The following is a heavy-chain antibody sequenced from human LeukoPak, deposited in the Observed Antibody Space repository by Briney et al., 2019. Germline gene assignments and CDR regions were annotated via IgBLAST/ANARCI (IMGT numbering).Heavy chain of an antibody. CDR1: GYTFTDYY. V-gene: IGHV1-69-2*01. D-gene: IGHD1-26*01. Sequence: ASVKISCKVSGYTFTDYYMHWVQQAPGKGLEWMGLVDPEDGETIYAEKFQGRVTITADTSTDTACMELSSLRSEDTAVYYCATGRVGATCCWFDPWGQGTLVTVSS. CDR3: ATGRVGATCCWFDP. J-gene: IGHJ5*02. CDR2: VDPEDGET.